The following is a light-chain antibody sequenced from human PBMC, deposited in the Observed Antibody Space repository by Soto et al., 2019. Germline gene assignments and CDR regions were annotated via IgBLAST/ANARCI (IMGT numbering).Light chain of an antibody. V-gene: IGLV2-14*01. CDR1: SSDIGSHNS. J-gene: IGLJ7*01. Sequence: QSVLTQIASVSGSPGQSITISCIGTSSDIGSHNSVSWYQQHPGKAPKLLLYDVKNRPSGVSYRFSGSKSGNTASLTISGLQAEDEADYYCSSFTGTTTLVVFGGGTQLTVL. CDR3: SSFTGTTTLVV. CDR2: DVK.